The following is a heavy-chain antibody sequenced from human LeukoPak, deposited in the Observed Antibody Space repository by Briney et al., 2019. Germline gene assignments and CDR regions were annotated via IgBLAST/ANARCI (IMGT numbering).Heavy chain of an antibody. D-gene: IGHD1-14*01. CDR1: GGSISSYY. CDR2: IYYSGST. CDR3: ARGGRVSPLDY. V-gene: IGHV4-59*01. J-gene: IGHJ4*02. Sequence: SETLSLTCTVSGGSISSYYWSWIRQPPGKGLEWIGYIYYSGSTNYNPSLKSRVTISVDTSKNRFSLKLSSVTAADTAVYYCARGGRVSPLDYWGQGTLVTVSS.